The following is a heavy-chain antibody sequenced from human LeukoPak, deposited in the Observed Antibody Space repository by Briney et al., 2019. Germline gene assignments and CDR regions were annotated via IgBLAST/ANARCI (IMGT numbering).Heavy chain of an antibody. D-gene: IGHD2-15*01. V-gene: IGHV3-30*02. Sequence: GGSLRLSSAAARFTFSSYVMHWVRQAPGKGLEWVAYIQYDGSNEQYADSVKGRFSISRDSSKNILYLQMNSLRAEDTAVYYCARESYCSGGSCYSGRAFDIWGQGTMVTVSS. CDR3: ARESYCSGGSCYSGRAFDI. CDR1: RFTFSSYV. J-gene: IGHJ3*02. CDR2: IQYDGSNE.